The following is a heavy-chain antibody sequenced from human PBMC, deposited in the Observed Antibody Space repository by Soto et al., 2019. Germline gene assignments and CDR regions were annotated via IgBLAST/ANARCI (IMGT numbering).Heavy chain of an antibody. Sequence: ASGKVSCKASVYTFTSSSRHWVRQAPGQSIEWMGWIHGGNGETKYSQNFQGRVTITMDTSASTVYMELSSLRSEDTAFYYCAHTRNYEVYPVSLGEGLLV. J-gene: IGHJ5*01. CDR3: AHTRNYEVYPVS. CDR1: VYTFTSSS. CDR2: IHGGNGET. V-gene: IGHV1-3*01. D-gene: IGHD1-7*01.